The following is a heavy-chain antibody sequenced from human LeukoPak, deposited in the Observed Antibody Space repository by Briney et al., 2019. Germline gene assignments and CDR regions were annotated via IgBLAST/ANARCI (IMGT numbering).Heavy chain of an antibody. CDR3: ARDASWGGSAFDY. CDR1: RYTFTGYY. D-gene: IGHD3-3*01. V-gene: IGHV1-2*02. Sequence: ASVKVSCKASRYTFTGYYMHWVRQAPGQGLEWMGWVEPNNGGTNYAQKFQGRVTMTRDTSISTAYMELSRLTSDDTAVYFCARDASWGGSAFDYWGQGTLVTVSS. CDR2: VEPNNGGT. J-gene: IGHJ4*02.